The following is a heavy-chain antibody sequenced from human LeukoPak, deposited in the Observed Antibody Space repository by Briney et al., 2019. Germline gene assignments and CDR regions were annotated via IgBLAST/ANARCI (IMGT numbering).Heavy chain of an antibody. CDR3: ARTVNCSGGSCYSTLLDY. V-gene: IGHV4-39*01. CDR1: GGSISSSSYY. Sequence: SETLSLTCTVSGGSISSSSYYWGWIRQPPGKGLEWIASIYYSGSTYYNPSLKSRVTISVDTSKNQFSLKLSSVTAADTAVYYCARTVNCSGGSCYSTLLDYWGQGTLVTVSS. CDR2: IYYSGST. J-gene: IGHJ4*02. D-gene: IGHD2-15*01.